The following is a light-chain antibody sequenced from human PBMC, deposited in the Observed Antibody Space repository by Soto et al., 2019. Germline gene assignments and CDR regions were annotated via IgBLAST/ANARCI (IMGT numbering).Light chain of an antibody. V-gene: IGKV3-11*01. J-gene: IGKJ1*01. CDR3: QQRSKWPWT. Sequence: EIVLTQSPATLSLSPGERATLSCRASQSVSTSLAWYQQKPGQAPMLLIYDASNRATGIPARFSGSGSGTDFTLTLSSLEPEDFALYYCQQRSKWPWTFGQGTKVEI. CDR2: DAS. CDR1: QSVSTS.